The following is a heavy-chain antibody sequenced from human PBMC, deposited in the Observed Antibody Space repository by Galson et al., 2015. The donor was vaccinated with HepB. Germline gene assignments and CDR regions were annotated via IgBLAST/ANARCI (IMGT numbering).Heavy chain of an antibody. J-gene: IGHJ6*02. V-gene: IGHV4-59*01. CDR1: GGSISSYY. CDR2: IYYSGST. CDR3: ARGLYYDFWSGYPGSGIYGMDV. D-gene: IGHD3-3*01. Sequence: SETLSLTCTVSGGSISSYYWSWIRRPPGKGLEWIGYIYYSGSTNYNPSLKSRVTISVDTSKNQFSLKLSSVTAADTAVYYCARGLYYDFWSGYPGSGIYGMDVWGQGTTVTVSS.